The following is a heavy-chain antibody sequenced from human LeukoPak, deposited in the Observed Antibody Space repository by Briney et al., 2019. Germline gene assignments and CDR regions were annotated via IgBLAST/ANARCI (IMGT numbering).Heavy chain of an antibody. D-gene: IGHD3-22*01. CDR2: ISSSGRTI. CDR3: ARELRSSGYYFDY. V-gene: IGHV3-48*03. CDR1: GFIFNSYE. J-gene: IGHJ4*02. Sequence: GGSLRLSCAASGFIFNSYEMNWVRQAPGKGLEWVSYISSSGRTIYYADSVKGRFTISRDNANNSVYLQMNSLRDEDTAIYSCARELRSSGYYFDYWGQGILVTVSS.